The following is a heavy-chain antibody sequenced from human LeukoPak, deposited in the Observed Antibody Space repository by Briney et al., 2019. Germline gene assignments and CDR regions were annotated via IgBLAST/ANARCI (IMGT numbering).Heavy chain of an antibody. J-gene: IGHJ4*02. Sequence: SETLSLTCAVSGYFISSGNYWGWIRQPPGKGLEWIGSIYHTGSTYYNPSLKSRVTISVDTSKNQFSLRLSSVTAADTAVYYCARGPYTYGYWDYWGQGTLATVSS. D-gene: IGHD5-18*01. CDR3: ARGPYTYGYWDY. CDR2: IYHTGST. V-gene: IGHV4-38-2*01. CDR1: GYFISSGNY.